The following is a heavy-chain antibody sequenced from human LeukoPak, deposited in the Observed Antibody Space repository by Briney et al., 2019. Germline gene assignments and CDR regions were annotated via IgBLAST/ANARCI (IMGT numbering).Heavy chain of an antibody. CDR1: GFTFSSYA. Sequence: GGSLRLSCAASGFTFSSYAMSWVRQAPGRGLEWVSAISGSGGSTSYADSVKGRFTISRDHSKNTLYLQMKSLRAEDTAVYYCAKAIHYDFWSGYPVYFAYWGQGTLVTVSS. CDR2: ISGSGGST. CDR3: AKAIHYDFWSGYPVYFAY. J-gene: IGHJ4*02. D-gene: IGHD3-3*01. V-gene: IGHV3-23*01.